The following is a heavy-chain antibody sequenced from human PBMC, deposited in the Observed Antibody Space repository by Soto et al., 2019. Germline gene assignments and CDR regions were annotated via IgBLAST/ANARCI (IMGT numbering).Heavy chain of an antibody. CDR2: IYYSGST. V-gene: IGHV4-30-4*01. J-gene: IGHJ6*02. CDR3: ARDRIQLWFVNGMDV. Sequence: TLSLTCTVSGGSISSGDYYWSWIRQPPGKGLEWIGYIYYSGSTYYNPSLKSRVTISVDTSKNQFSLKLSSVTAADTAVYYCARDRIQLWFVNGMDVWGQGTTVTVSS. CDR1: GGSISSGDYY. D-gene: IGHD5-18*01.